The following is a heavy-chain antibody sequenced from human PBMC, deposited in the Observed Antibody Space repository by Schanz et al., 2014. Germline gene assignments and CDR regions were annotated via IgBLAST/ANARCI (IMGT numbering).Heavy chain of an antibody. D-gene: IGHD5-18*01. Sequence: EVQLLESGGGLVQPGGSLRLSCAASGFTFSSYAMSWVRQAPGKGLEWVSAISGSGGSTYYADSVKGRFTISRDNAKNTLFLQMNSLRAEDTAVYYGARAGYGADNWFDPWGQGTLVTVSS. CDR2: ISGSGGST. CDR3: ARAGYGADNWFDP. CDR1: GFTFSSYA. J-gene: IGHJ5*02. V-gene: IGHV3-23*01.